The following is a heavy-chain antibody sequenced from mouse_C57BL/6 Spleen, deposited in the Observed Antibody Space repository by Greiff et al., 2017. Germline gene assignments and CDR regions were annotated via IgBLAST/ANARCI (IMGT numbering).Heavy chain of an antibody. CDR1: GYTFTSYW. V-gene: IGHV1-7*01. D-gene: IGHD3-2*02. CDR2: INPSSGYT. Sequence: QVQLQQSGAELAKPGASVKLSCKASGYTFTSYWMHWVKQRPGQGLEWIGYINPSSGYTKYNQKFKDMATLTADKSSSTAYMQLSSLTYEDSAVYYCARSGGGYAMDYWGQGTSVTVSA. CDR3: ARSGGGYAMDY. J-gene: IGHJ4*01.